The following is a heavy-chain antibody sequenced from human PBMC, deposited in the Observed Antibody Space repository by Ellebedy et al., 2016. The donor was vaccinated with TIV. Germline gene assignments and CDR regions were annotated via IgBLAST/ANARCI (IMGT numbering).Heavy chain of an antibody. V-gene: IGHV3-21*01. CDR3: ARELAAAGLFDY. CDR2: ISSSNHYI. CDR1: GFNLSSYS. J-gene: IGHJ4*02. Sequence: GESLKISCAASGFNLSSYSMNWVRHAQGKGLEWVSPISSSNHYIDYADSVKGRFTISRDNAKNSMYLQMNSLRAEDTAVFYCARELAAAGLFDYWGQGTLVTVSS. D-gene: IGHD6-13*01.